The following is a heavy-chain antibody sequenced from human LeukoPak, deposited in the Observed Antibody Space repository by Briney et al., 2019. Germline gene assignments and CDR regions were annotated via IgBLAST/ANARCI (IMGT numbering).Heavy chain of an antibody. D-gene: IGHD6-19*01. CDR3: ARDPSGSGWPYFDY. J-gene: IGHJ4*02. CDR2: IYYSGST. V-gene: IGHV4-61*01. CDR1: GGSFSSGSYH. Sequence: SETLSLTCTVSGGSFSSGSYHWNWIRQPPGTGLDWIGNIYYSGSTNYNPSLKSRITMSVDMSKNQFSLKLNSVTAADTAVYYCARDPSGSGWPYFDYWGQGTLVTVSS.